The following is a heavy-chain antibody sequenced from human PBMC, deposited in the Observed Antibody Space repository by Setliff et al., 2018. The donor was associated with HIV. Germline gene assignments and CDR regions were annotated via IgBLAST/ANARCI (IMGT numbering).Heavy chain of an antibody. D-gene: IGHD2-21*02. CDR3: ARGEFYCGTDCYWSSFDY. V-gene: IGHV1-2*02. J-gene: IGHJ4*02. Sequence: ASVKVSCKTSGYMFNIYYMHWVRQVPGQGLEWMGWSNPNTGGTKYAQKFQGRVTMTMDTSTTTAYMELSGLKSDDTAVYYCARGEFYCGTDCYWSSFDYWGQGILVTVSS. CDR1: GYMFNIYY. CDR2: SNPNTGGT.